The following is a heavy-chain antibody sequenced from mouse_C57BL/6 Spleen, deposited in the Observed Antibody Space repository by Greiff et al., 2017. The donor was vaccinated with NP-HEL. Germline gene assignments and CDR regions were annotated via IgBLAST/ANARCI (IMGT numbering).Heavy chain of an antibody. CDR2: IDPENGDT. J-gene: IGHJ3*01. CDR3: TTGSNGFAY. CDR1: GFNIKDDY. V-gene: IGHV14-4*01. Sequence: EVQLQQSGAELVRPGASVKLSCTASGFNIKDDYMHWVKQRPEQGLEWIGWIDPENGDTEYASKFQGKATITADTSSNTAYLQLSSLTSEDTAVYYCTTGSNGFAYWGQGTLVTVSA. D-gene: IGHD2-5*01.